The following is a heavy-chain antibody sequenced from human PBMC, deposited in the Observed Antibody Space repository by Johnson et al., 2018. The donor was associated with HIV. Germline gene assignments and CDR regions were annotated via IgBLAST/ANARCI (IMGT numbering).Heavy chain of an antibody. CDR2: IWYNGREK. V-gene: IGHV3-33*08. Sequence: QVQLVESGGGVVQPGRSLRLSCAASGFTFSSYAMHWVRQAPGKGLEWVAVIWYNGREKYYADSVKGRFTISRDNSKNSLYLQMTSLRAEDTALYYCARLWFGELGLAFDIWGQGTMVTVSS. J-gene: IGHJ3*02. CDR3: ARLWFGELGLAFDI. D-gene: IGHD3-10*01. CDR1: GFTFSSYA.